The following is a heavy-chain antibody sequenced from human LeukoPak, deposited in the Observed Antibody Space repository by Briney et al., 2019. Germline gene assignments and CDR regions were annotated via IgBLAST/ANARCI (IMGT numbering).Heavy chain of an antibody. D-gene: IGHD5-12*01. CDR3: ASHSGYDWPPGTPNSSSWYFDY. CDR2: IIPILGTA. V-gene: IGHV1-69*13. J-gene: IGHJ4*02. CDR1: GGTFSSYA. Sequence: GASVKASCKASGGTFSSYAISWVRQAPGQGLEWMGGIIPILGTANYAQKFQGRVTITADESMSTAYMELSSLRSEDTAVYYCASHSGYDWPPGTPNSSSWYFDYWGQGTLVTVSS.